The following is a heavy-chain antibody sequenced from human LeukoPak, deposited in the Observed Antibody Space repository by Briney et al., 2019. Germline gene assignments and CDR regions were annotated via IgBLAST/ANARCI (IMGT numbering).Heavy chain of an antibody. V-gene: IGHV3-23*01. CDR2: ISGSGDST. J-gene: IGHJ4*02. CDR1: GFTFSSYV. CDR3: AKGDTTWELPHDY. Sequence: GGSLRLSCAASGFTFSSYVMTWARQAPGKGLEWVSAISGSGDSTYYADPVKGRFTISRDNSKNTLYLQMNSLRAEDTAVYYCAKGDTTWELPHDYWGQGTLVTVSS. D-gene: IGHD1-26*01.